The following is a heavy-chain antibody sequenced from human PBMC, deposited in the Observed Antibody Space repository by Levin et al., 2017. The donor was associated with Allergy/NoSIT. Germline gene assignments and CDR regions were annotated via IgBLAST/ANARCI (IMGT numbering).Heavy chain of an antibody. CDR1: GFTFNYYW. CDR3: TKDGAPTYCNSVRCYGEGFDP. D-gene: IGHD2/OR15-2a*01. Sequence: SGGSLRLSCAASGFTFNYYWMHWFRQVPGKGLVWVSRINGDGSSTSYADSVKGRFTISRDNAKNSLYLQMNSLTVEDTAVYFCTKDGAPTYCNSVRCYGEGFDPWGQGTLVTVSS. J-gene: IGHJ5*02. CDR2: INGDGSST. V-gene: IGHV3-74*01.